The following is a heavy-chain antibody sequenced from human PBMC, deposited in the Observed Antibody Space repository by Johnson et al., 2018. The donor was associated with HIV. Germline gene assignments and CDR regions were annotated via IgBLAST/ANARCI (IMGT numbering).Heavy chain of an antibody. CDR1: GFTFSSYA. D-gene: IGHD1-26*01. V-gene: IGHV3-30*04. Sequence: QVQLVESGGGVVQPGRSLRLSCAASGFTFSSYAMHWVRQAPGQGLAWVAVISYDGSNKYYADSVQGRFTISRDNSKNTRYLQMNSLGAEDTAVYYCARSLGVVGAIGKGAFDIWGQGTMVTVSS. CDR3: ARSLGVVGAIGKGAFDI. J-gene: IGHJ3*02. CDR2: ISYDGSNK.